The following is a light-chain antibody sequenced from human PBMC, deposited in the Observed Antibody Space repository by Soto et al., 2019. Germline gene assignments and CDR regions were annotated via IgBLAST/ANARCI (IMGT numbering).Light chain of an antibody. CDR1: SSDVGSYNL. CDR2: EVS. V-gene: IGLV2-23*02. CDR3: CSYAGSSTFPFYV. Sequence: QSVLTQPASVSGSPGQSITISCTGTSSDVGSYNLVSWYQQHPGKAPKLMIYEVSKRPSGVSNRFSGSKSGNTASLTISGLQAEDEADYYSCSYAGSSTFPFYVFGTGTKLTVL. J-gene: IGLJ1*01.